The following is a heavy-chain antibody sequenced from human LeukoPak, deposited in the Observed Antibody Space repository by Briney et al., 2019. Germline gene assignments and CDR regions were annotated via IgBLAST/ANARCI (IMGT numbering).Heavy chain of an antibody. CDR2: INHSGST. D-gene: IGHD6-13*01. J-gene: IGHJ5*02. CDR1: GGSFSGYY. CDR3: ARFQPGIAAAGRGNWFDP. Sequence: SETLSLTCAVYGGSFSGYYWSWIRQPPGKGLEWIGEINHSGSTNYNPSLKSRVTISVDTSKNQFSLKLSSVTAADTAVYYCARFQPGIAAAGRGNWFDPWGQGTLVTVSS. V-gene: IGHV4-34*01.